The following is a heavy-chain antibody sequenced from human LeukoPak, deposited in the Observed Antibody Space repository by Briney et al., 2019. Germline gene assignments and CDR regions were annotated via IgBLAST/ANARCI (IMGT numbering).Heavy chain of an antibody. V-gene: IGHV3-48*04. CDR1: GFTFSSYS. D-gene: IGHD2-2*01. CDR2: ISSSGSTI. CDR3: ASQPSPDDI. Sequence: GGSLRLSCAASGFTFSSYSMNWVRQAPGKGLEWVSYISSSGSTIYYADSVKGRFTISRDNAKNSLYLQMNSLRAEDTAVYYCASQPSPDDIWGQGTMVTVSS. J-gene: IGHJ3*02.